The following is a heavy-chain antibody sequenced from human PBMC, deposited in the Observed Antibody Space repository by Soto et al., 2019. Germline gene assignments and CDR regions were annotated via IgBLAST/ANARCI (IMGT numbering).Heavy chain of an antibody. J-gene: IGHJ6*02. CDR3: ARGEGDGDYGMDV. D-gene: IGHD4-17*01. V-gene: IGHV4-30-4*01. CDR2: IYYSGST. CDR1: GGSISSGDYY. Sequence: QVQLQESGPGLVKPSQTLSLTCTVSGGSISSGDYYWSWIRQPPGKGLEWIGYIYYSGSTYYNPSLKGRVTISVDTSKSPFPLKLSSVTAADTAVYYCARGEGDGDYGMDVWGQGTTVTVSS.